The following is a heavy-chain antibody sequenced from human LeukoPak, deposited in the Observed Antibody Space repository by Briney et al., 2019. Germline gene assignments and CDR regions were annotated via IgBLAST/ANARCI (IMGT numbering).Heavy chain of an antibody. Sequence: SETLSLTCTVSGGSISSSSYYWGWIRQPPGKGLEWIGYIYYSGSTNYNPSLKSRVTISVDTSKNQFSLKLSSVTAADTAVYYCARLSSRTWFDPWGQGTLVTVSS. CDR2: IYYSGST. J-gene: IGHJ5*02. CDR3: ARLSSRTWFDP. V-gene: IGHV4-61*05. CDR1: GGSISSSSYY. D-gene: IGHD6-13*01.